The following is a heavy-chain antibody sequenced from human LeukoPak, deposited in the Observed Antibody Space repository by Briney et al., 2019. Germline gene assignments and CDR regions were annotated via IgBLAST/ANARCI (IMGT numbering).Heavy chain of an antibody. D-gene: IGHD3-22*01. CDR2: IYWNDDK. Sequence: SGPTLVKPTQTLTLTCTFSGFSLSTSGVDVGWIRQPPGKALEWLALIYWNDDKRYSPSLKSRLTITKDTSKNQVVLTMTNMDPVDTATYYCAHRPYYHDSSGYSGWFDPWGQGTLVTVSS. CDR1: GFSLSTSGVD. CDR3: AHRPYYHDSSGYSGWFDP. J-gene: IGHJ5*02. V-gene: IGHV2-5*01.